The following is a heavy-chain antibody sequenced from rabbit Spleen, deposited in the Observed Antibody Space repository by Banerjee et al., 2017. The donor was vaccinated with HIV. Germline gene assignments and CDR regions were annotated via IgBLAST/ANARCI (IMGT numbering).Heavy chain of an antibody. CDR2: IAGSSSGST. V-gene: IGHV1S40*01. D-gene: IGHD8-1*01. Sequence: QSLEESGGDLVKPGASLTLTCTASGFSFSSSDYMCWVRKAPGKGLEWISCIAGSSSGSTSSATWAKGRFTCSKTSSTTVTLQMTSLTVADTATYFCARDTGSSFSSYGMDLWGPGTLVTVS. CDR1: GFSFSSSDY. J-gene: IGHJ6*01. CDR3: ARDTGSSFSSYGMDL.